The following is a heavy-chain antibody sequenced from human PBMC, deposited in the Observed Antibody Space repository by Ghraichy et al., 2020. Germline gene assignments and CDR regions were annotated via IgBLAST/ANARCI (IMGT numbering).Heavy chain of an antibody. CDR2: ISWDGGST. CDR3: AKDTSMIPTGYFDY. CDR1: GFTFDDYT. V-gene: IGHV3-43*01. Sequence: GGSPRLSCAASGFTFDDYTMHWVRQAPGKGLEWVSLISWDGGSTYYADSVKGRFTISRDNSKNSLYLQMNSLRTEDTALYYCAKDTSMIPTGYFDYWGQGTLVTVSS. J-gene: IGHJ4*02. D-gene: IGHD3-22*01.